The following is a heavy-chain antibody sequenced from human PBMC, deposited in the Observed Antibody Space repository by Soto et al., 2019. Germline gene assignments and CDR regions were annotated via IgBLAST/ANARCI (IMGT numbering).Heavy chain of an antibody. D-gene: IGHD1-26*01. J-gene: IGHJ5*02. Sequence: ASVKVSCKASGYTYTGYYMHWVRQAPGQGLEWMGWINPNSGGTDYAQKFQGRVTMTRDTSITTAYMELSRLRSDDTAVYYCAGGVLSGSYYNWFDPWGQGTLVTVSS. CDR3: AGGVLSGSYYNWFDP. CDR2: INPNSGGT. CDR1: GYTYTGYY. V-gene: IGHV1-2*02.